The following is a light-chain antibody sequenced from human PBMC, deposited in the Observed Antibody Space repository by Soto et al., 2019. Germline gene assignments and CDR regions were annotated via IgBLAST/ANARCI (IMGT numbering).Light chain of an antibody. J-gene: IGKJ5*01. Sequence: DIQMTQSPSTLSASVGDRVTITCRASQSLNNGLAWYQQKPGKAPKLLIYAASTLQSRVPSRFSGSGSGTDFTLTISSPQPDDFATYSCQQYYRSSITFGQGTRLEIK. CDR1: QSLNNG. CDR2: AAS. V-gene: IGKV1-5*01. CDR3: QQYYRSSIT.